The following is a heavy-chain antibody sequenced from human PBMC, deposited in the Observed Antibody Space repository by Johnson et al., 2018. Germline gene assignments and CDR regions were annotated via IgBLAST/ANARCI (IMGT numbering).Heavy chain of an antibody. CDR3: ARGYYDSSGYLQN. CDR2: ISSSSSTI. D-gene: IGHD3-22*01. V-gene: IGHV3-48*02. CDR1: GFTFSSYS. J-gene: IGHJ4*02. Sequence: QLVQSGGGLVQPGGSLRLSCAASGFTFSSYSMNWVRQAPGKGLEWVSYISSSSSTIYYADSVKGRFTISRDNAKNSLELQMNSLRDEDTDVYYCARGYYDSSGYLQNWGQGTLVTVSS.